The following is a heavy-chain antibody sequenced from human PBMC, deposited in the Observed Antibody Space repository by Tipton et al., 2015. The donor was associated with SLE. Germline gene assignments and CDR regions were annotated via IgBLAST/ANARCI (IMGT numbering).Heavy chain of an antibody. Sequence: SLRLSCTASGFTLKNYHMHWVRQGPGNGLEWVSGITTAGDTYYLDSVKGRFTISRETAKNSLYLQMDSLRAGDTAVYYCVRRRNYLDVWGTGTTAIVSS. CDR1: GFTLKNYH. J-gene: IGHJ6*03. CDR3: VRRRNYLDV. V-gene: IGHV3-13*01. CDR2: ITTAGDT. D-gene: IGHD3-10*01.